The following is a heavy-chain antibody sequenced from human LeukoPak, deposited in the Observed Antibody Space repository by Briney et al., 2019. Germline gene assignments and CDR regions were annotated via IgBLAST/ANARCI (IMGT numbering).Heavy chain of an antibody. Sequence: SQTLSLTCTVSGGSISSGSYYWSWIRQPAGKGLEWIGRIYTSGSTNYNPSLKSRVTISVDTSKNQFSLKLSSVTAADTAVYYCARVGSSRLNDYWGQGTLVTVSS. CDR3: ARVGSSRLNDY. D-gene: IGHD6-19*01. J-gene: IGHJ4*02. CDR1: GGSISSGSYY. V-gene: IGHV4-61*02. CDR2: IYTSGST.